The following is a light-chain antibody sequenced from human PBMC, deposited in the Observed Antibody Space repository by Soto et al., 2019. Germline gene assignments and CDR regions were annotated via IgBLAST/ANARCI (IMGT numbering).Light chain of an antibody. Sequence: QSALTQPPSASGSPGQSVTISCTGTSSDIGGYDYVSWYQQHPGKAPKLMISEVTKRPSGVPDRFSGSKSGNTASLTVSGLQAEDKADYYCSSYAGSNNPVVFGGGTKLTVL. CDR1: SSDIGGYDY. J-gene: IGLJ2*01. CDR3: SSYAGSNNPVV. V-gene: IGLV2-8*01. CDR2: EVT.